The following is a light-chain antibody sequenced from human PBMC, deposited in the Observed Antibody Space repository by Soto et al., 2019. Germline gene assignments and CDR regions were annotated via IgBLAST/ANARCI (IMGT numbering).Light chain of an antibody. Sequence: EIVLTQSPDTLSLSPGERATLSCRASQSVRSSLAWYQQKPGQAPRLLIYDASNRATGIPAMFSGSGSGTDFTLIIRSLEPEDFAVYYGQPRSDWPPEVTFGPGTKVDIK. CDR3: QPRSDWPPEVT. V-gene: IGKV3-11*01. J-gene: IGKJ3*01. CDR2: DAS. CDR1: QSVRSS.